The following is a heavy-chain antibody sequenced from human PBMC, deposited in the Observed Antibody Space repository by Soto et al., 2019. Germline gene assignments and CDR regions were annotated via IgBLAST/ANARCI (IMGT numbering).Heavy chain of an antibody. V-gene: IGHV4-34*01. CDR1: GGSFSGYY. CDR3: ARVLRFLEWYKRGFDP. D-gene: IGHD3-3*01. J-gene: IGHJ5*02. Sequence: SETLSLTCAVYGGSFSGYYWSWIRQPPGKGLEWIGEINHSGSTNYNPSLKSRVTISVDTSKNQFSLKLSSVTAADTAVYYCARVLRFLEWYKRGFDPWGQGTLVTVSS. CDR2: INHSGST.